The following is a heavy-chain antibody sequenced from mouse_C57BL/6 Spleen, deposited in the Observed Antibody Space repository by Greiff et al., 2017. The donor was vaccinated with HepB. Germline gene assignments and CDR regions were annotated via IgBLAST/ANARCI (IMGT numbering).Heavy chain of an antibody. CDR3: ARLVREYVDY. Sequence: VKLQQPGAELVKPGASVKLSCKASGYTFTSYWMHWVKQRPGQGLEWIGMIHPNSGSTNYNEKFKSKATLTVDKSSSTAYMQLSSLTSEDSAVYYCARLVREYVDYWGQGTTLTVSS. D-gene: IGHD2-14*01. J-gene: IGHJ2*01. V-gene: IGHV1-64*01. CDR2: IHPNSGST. CDR1: GYTFTSYW.